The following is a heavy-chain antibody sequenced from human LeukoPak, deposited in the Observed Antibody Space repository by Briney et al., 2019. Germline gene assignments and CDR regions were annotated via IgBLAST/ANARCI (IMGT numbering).Heavy chain of an antibody. D-gene: IGHD2-2*01. CDR1: GFTFSSYA. CDR2: ISGSGGST. J-gene: IGHJ6*03. V-gene: IGHV3-23*01. CDR3: AKGGYCSSTSCHRQNYYYYYMDV. Sequence: PGGSLRLSCAASGFTFSSYAMSWVRQAPGKGLEWVSAISGSGGSTYYADSVKGRFTISRDKSKNTLYLQMNSRRAEDTAVYYCAKGGYCSSTSCHRQNYYYYYMDVWGKGTTVTVSS.